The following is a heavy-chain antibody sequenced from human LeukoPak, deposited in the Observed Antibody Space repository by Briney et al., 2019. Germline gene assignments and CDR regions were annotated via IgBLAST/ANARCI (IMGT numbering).Heavy chain of an antibody. D-gene: IGHD1-26*01. CDR2: INHSGST. J-gene: IGHJ4*02. CDR3: ARHVLRRGYFDY. CDR1: GGSFSGYY. V-gene: IGHV4-34*01. Sequence: SEPLSLTCAVYGGSFSGYYWSWIRQPPGKGLEWIGEINHSGSTNYNPSLKSRVTISVDTSKNQFSLKLSSVTAADTAVYYCARHVLRRGYFDYWGQGTLVTVSS.